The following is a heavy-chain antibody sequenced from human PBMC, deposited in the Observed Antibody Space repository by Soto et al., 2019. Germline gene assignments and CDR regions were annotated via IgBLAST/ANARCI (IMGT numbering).Heavy chain of an antibody. Sequence: QVQLVESGGGVVQPGRSLRLSCAASGFTFSSYAMHWVRQAPGKGLEWVAVISYDGSNKYYADSVKGRFTISRDNSKNTLYLQMNSLRAEDTAVYYCAREVELVPAGRGYFDYWGQGTLVTVSS. CDR1: GFTFSSYA. CDR3: AREVELVPAGRGYFDY. D-gene: IGHD2-2*01. J-gene: IGHJ4*02. CDR2: ISYDGSNK. V-gene: IGHV3-30-3*01.